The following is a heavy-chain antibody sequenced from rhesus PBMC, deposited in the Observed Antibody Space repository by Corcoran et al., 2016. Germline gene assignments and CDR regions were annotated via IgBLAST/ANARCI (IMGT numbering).Heavy chain of an antibody. J-gene: IGHJ4*01. CDR3: ARDSLENSRDY. Sequence: QVQLQESGPGLVKPSEILSLTCAVSGASISSYCWNWIRQPPGKGLEWIGDIDGNTERTNSNPSLRSRVTISKDASKHQFSLKLTSVTAADTAVYYCARDSLENSRDYWGQGVLVTVSS. V-gene: IGHV4-80*01. D-gene: IGHD1-1*01. CDR1: GASISSYC. CDR2: IDGNTERT.